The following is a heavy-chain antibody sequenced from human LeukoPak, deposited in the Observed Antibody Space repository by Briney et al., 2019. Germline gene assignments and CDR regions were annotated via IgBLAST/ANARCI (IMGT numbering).Heavy chain of an antibody. CDR2: IYYSGST. CDR3: ARSAAGVVRFFDY. J-gene: IGHJ4*02. D-gene: IGHD4-23*01. V-gene: IGHV4-31*03. Sequence: SQTLSLTCTVSGGSISSGDYYWSWLRQHPGKGLEWIGYIYYSGSTYYSPSLKSRVTISVDTSKNQFSLKLSSVTAADTAVYYCARSAAGVVRFFDYWGQGTLVTVSS. CDR1: GGSISSGDYY.